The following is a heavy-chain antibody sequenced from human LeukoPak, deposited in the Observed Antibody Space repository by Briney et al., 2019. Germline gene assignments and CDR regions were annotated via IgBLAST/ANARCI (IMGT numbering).Heavy chain of an antibody. D-gene: IGHD2-8*02. CDR2: ISSSSPTI. CDR3: ATYRQVLLPFES. Sequence: HAGGSLRLSCAASGFIFSSYGMNWVRQAPGKGLEWVSYISSSSPTIYYADSVKGRFTISRDNAKNSLYLQMNSLRAEDTAIYYCATYRQVLLPFESWGQGTLVTVSS. V-gene: IGHV3-48*01. J-gene: IGHJ4*02. CDR1: GFIFSSYG.